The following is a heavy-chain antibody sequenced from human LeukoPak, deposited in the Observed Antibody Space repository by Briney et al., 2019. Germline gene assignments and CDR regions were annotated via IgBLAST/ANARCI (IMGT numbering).Heavy chain of an antibody. D-gene: IGHD2-21*02. V-gene: IGHV3-30*04. Sequence: PGESLRLSCAASGFTFSSYAMHWARQAPGKGLEWVAVISYDGSNKYYADSVKGRFTISRDNSKNTLYLQMNSLRAEDTAVYYCARALYCGGDCYESDAFDIWGQGTMVTVSS. CDR2: ISYDGSNK. J-gene: IGHJ3*02. CDR3: ARALYCGGDCYESDAFDI. CDR1: GFTFSSYA.